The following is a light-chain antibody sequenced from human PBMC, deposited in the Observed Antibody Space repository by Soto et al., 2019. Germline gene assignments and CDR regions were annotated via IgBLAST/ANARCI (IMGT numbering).Light chain of an antibody. J-gene: IGKJ4*01. CDR1: QSVSSSY. V-gene: IGKV3-20*01. CDR2: GAS. CDR3: QQFSSYPLT. Sequence: EIVLTQSPGPLSLSPGERATLSCRASQSVSSSYLAWYQQKPGQAPRLLIYGASSRATGIPDRFSGSGSGTDFTLTISRLEPEDFAVYYCQQFSSYPLTFGGGTKVDIK.